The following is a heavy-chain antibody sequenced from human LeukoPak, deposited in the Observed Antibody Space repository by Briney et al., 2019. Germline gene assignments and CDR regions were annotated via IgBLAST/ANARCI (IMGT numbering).Heavy chain of an antibody. Sequence: SQTLSLTCTVSGASISRGSHYWSWIRQPAGKGLEWIGRIYATGSTNYNPSLKSRVTISVDTSKNQLSLKLSSVTAADTAVYYCARHLWFGEFLDYWGQGTLVTVSS. J-gene: IGHJ4*02. D-gene: IGHD3-10*01. V-gene: IGHV4-61*02. CDR2: IYATGST. CDR1: GASISRGSHY. CDR3: ARHLWFGEFLDY.